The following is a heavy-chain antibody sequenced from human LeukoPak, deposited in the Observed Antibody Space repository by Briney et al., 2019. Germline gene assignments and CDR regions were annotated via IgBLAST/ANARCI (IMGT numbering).Heavy chain of an antibody. CDR3: ARDHCSSTSCYYYYYYMDV. Sequence: SETLSLTCAVYGGSFSGYYWSWIRQPPGKGLEWIGEINHSGSTNYNPSLKSRVTISVDTSKNQFSLKLSSVTAADTAVYYCARDHCSSTSCYYYYYYMDVWGKGTTVTVSS. V-gene: IGHV4-34*01. CDR1: GGSFSGYY. D-gene: IGHD2-2*01. CDR2: INHSGST. J-gene: IGHJ6*03.